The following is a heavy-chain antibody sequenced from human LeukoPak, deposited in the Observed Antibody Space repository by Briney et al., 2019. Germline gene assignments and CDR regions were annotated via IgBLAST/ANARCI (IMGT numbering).Heavy chain of an antibody. CDR2: IYYSGST. J-gene: IGHJ4*02. V-gene: IGHV4-39*01. CDR1: GGSISSYY. Sequence: PSETLSLTCTVSGGSISSYYWGWIRQPPGKGLERIGSIYYSGSTHYNPSLKSRVTISVDTSKNQFSLKLSSVTAADTAVYYCARLSGYSSSSIDYWGQGTLVTVSS. D-gene: IGHD6-6*01. CDR3: ARLSGYSSSSIDY.